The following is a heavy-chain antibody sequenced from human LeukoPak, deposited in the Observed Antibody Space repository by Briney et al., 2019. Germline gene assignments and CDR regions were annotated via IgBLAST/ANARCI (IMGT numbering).Heavy chain of an antibody. Sequence: SVKVSCKASGYTFTGYYMHWVRQAPGQGLEWMGWINPNSGDTNYAQNFQGRVTMTRDTSISTAYMELSRLTSDDTAVHYCARDPNIVIIPAAEYYFDYWGQGTLVTVSS. D-gene: IGHD2-2*01. CDR2: INPNSGDT. J-gene: IGHJ4*02. V-gene: IGHV1-2*02. CDR1: GYTFTGYY. CDR3: ARDPNIVIIPAAEYYFDY.